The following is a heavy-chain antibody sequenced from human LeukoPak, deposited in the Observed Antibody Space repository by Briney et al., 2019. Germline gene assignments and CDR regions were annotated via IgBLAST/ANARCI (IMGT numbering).Heavy chain of an antibody. J-gene: IGHJ5*02. D-gene: IGHD1-26*01. V-gene: IGHV1-2*02. CDR1: GYXFTDYY. Sequence: ASVKVSCTASGYXFTDYYIHWVRQAPGQGLEWLGWINPNSDGINSAQRFQGRVTMTRDTSISTAYMELSRLRSDDTAVYYCARVKALGIVGSTTVLDPWGQGTLVTVSS. CDR3: ARVKALGIVGSTTVLDP. CDR2: INPNSDGI.